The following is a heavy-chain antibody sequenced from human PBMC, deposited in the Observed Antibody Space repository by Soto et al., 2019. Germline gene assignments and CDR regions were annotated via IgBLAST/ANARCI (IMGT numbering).Heavy chain of an antibody. V-gene: IGHV4-39*01. Sequence: QLQLQESGPGLVKPSETLSLTCTVSGGSISSSSYYWGWIRQPPGKGLEWIGSIYYSGSTYYNPSLKSRVTISVDTSKNQFSLKLSSVTAADTAVYYCARHPTVTTGHYYYYYGMDVWGQGTTVTVSS. D-gene: IGHD4-4*01. J-gene: IGHJ6*02. CDR3: ARHPTVTTGHYYYYYGMDV. CDR2: IYYSGST. CDR1: GGSISSSSYY.